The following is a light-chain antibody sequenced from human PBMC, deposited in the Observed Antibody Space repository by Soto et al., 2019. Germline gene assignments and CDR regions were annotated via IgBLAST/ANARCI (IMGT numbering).Light chain of an antibody. CDR3: QQYNDWPFT. V-gene: IGKV3-15*01. Sequence: EIVLTQSPATLSLSPGEGATLSCRASQSVSVNLAWYQQKPGQAPRLLIYGVSTRATGIPARFSGSESGTEFTLTISSLQSEDFAVYYCQQYNDWPFTFGPGTKVDIK. J-gene: IGKJ3*01. CDR1: QSVSVN. CDR2: GVS.